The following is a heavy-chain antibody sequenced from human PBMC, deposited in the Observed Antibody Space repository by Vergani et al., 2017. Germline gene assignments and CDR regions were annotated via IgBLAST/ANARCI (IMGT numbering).Heavy chain of an antibody. J-gene: IGHJ6*03. V-gene: IGHV4-30-4*01. CDR3: ARYSNYVYYYYYMDV. CDR1: GGSISSGDYY. D-gene: IGHD4-11*01. Sequence: QVQLQESGPGLVKPSQTLSLTCTVSGGSISSGDYYWSWIRQPPGKGLEWIGYIYYSGSTYYNPSLKSRVTISVDTSKNQFSLKLSSVTAADTAVYYCARYSNYVYYYYYMDVWGKGTTVTVSS. CDR2: IYYSGST.